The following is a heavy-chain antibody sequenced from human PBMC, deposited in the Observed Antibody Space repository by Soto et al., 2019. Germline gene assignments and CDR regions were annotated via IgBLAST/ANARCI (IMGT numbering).Heavy chain of an antibody. J-gene: IGHJ4*02. Sequence: SETLSLTCTVSGGSISSNIYYWGWIRQPPGKGLEWIGNIHYSGSTYYDSSLQSRVTISIDTSKNQFSLKLSSVTAADTAVYYCAGSIAAAGRDHVYMVRPFDYWGQGTLVTVSS. CDR3: AGSIAAAGRDHVYMVRPFDY. V-gene: IGHV4-39*07. CDR1: GGSISSNIYY. D-gene: IGHD6-13*01. CDR2: IHYSGST.